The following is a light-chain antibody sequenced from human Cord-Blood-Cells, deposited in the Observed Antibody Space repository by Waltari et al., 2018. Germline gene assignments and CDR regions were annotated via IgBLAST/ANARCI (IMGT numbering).Light chain of an antibody. CDR3: QQSYSTPPT. CDR1: QSISSY. CDR2: AAS. Sequence: DIQMTQSPSSLSASVGDRVTITCRASQSISSYLNWYQQKPGKAPKLLIYAASSLPSGAPSRFSGSGSGTDFTLTISSLQPEDFATYYCQQSYSTPPTFGGGTKVEIK. J-gene: IGKJ4*01. V-gene: IGKV1-39*01.